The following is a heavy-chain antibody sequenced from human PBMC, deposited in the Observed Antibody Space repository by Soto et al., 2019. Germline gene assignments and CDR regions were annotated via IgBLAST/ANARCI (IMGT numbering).Heavy chain of an antibody. D-gene: IGHD2-8*01. V-gene: IGHV1-18*01. CDR3: ARDGRNGGYPDY. CDR2: ISVYNGNT. Sequence: QVQLVQSGAEVKRPGASVKVSCKASGSTCNSYGISWVRQAPGQGLEWMGWISVYNGNTNYAQKVQGRVTMTTDTSTSTAYMELRSLRPDDTAEYYCARDGRNGGYPDYWGQGTVVTVSS. CDR1: GSTCNSYG. J-gene: IGHJ4*02.